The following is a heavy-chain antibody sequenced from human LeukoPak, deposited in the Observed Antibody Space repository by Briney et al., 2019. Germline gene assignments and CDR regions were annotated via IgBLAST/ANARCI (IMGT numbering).Heavy chain of an antibody. V-gene: IGHV1-46*01. CDR2: ISPSEGST. CDR3: ARAGTISGYDGGAFDI. D-gene: IGHD5-12*01. Sequence: ASVKVSCKASGYTFTSYYMHWVRQAPGQRLEWMGKISPSEGSTNYAQNFRGRVTMTRDTSTSTVYMELSSLRSEDTAVFYCARAGTISGYDGGAFDIWGQGTMVTVSS. J-gene: IGHJ3*02. CDR1: GYTFTSYY.